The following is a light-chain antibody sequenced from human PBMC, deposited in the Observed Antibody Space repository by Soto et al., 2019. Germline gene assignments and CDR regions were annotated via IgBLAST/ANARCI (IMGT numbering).Light chain of an antibody. V-gene: IGKV3-20*01. CDR1: QSVSSN. J-gene: IGKJ1*01. Sequence: EIVMTQSPATLSVSPGARATLSCRASQSVSSNLAWYQQKPGQAPRLLIYGASTRATGIPDRFSGSGSGTEFTLTISRLEPEDFAVYYCQQYGSSGTFGQGTKVDIK. CDR3: QQYGSSGT. CDR2: GAS.